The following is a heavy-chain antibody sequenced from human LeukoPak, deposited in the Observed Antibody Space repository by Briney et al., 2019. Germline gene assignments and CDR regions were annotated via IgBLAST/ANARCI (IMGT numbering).Heavy chain of an antibody. CDR1: GGTFSSYA. CDR2: IIPILGIA. J-gene: IGHJ4*02. V-gene: IGHV1-69*04. Sequence: ASVKVSCKASGGTFSSYAISWVRQAPGQGLEWMGRIIPILGIANYAQKFQGRVTIIADKSTSTAYMELSSLRSDDTAVYYCARVSFISAYFDYWGQGTLVTVSS. D-gene: IGHD2-15*01. CDR3: ARVSFISAYFDY.